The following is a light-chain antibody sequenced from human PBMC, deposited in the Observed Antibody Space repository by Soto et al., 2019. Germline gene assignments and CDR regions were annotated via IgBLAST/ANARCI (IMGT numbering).Light chain of an antibody. Sequence: QMTQSPSSLSASVGDRLTITCRASQGIGNFLAWYQQKPGKVPKLLIYAASTLQSGVPSRFSGSGSGPDFTLTISSLQPEDVATYYCQKYDSAPWTFGQGTKVEIK. V-gene: IGKV1-27*01. CDR3: QKYDSAPWT. CDR2: AAS. J-gene: IGKJ1*01. CDR1: QGIGNF.